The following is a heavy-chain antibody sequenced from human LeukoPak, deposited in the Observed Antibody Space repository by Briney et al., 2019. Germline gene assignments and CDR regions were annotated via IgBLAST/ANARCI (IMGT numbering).Heavy chain of an antibody. CDR3: AVNYYGSGSYYKVYYFDY. Sequence: GGSLRLSCAASGFTVSSNYMSWVRQAPGKGLERVSVIYSGGSTYYADSVKGRFTISRDNSKNTLYLQMNSLRAEDTAVYYCAVNYYGSGSYYKVYYFDYWGQGTLVTVSS. V-gene: IGHV3-66*02. CDR2: IYSGGST. CDR1: GFTVSSNY. D-gene: IGHD3-10*01. J-gene: IGHJ4*02.